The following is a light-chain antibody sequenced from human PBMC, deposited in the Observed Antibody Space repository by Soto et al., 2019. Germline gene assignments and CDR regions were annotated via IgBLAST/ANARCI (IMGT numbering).Light chain of an antibody. CDR2: GAS. Sequence: EIVLTQSPASLSLSPGERATLSCRASQSVDSYLVWYQQKPGQAPRLLIYGASSRATGIPDRFSGSGSGTDFTLTISRLEPEDFAVYYCQQYGSSPQTFGQGTKVDIK. CDR1: QSVDSY. V-gene: IGKV3-20*01. CDR3: QQYGSSPQT. J-gene: IGKJ1*01.